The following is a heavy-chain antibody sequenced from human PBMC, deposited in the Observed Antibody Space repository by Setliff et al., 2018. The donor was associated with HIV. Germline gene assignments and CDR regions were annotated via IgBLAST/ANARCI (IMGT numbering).Heavy chain of an antibody. CDR3: ARSFDILTGDLDY. J-gene: IGHJ4*02. CDR1: GYTFISYF. CDR2: INAGNGNT. Sequence: GASVKVSCKASGYTFISYFLYWVRQAPGQRLEWMGWINAGNGNTKYSQKIQGRVTITRDTSASTAYMELSSLKSEDTAVYYCARSFDILTGDLDYWGQGTLVTVS. D-gene: IGHD3-9*01. V-gene: IGHV1-3*01.